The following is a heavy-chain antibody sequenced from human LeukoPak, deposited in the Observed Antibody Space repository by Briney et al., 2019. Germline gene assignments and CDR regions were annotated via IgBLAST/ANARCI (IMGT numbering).Heavy chain of an antibody. V-gene: IGHV3-21*01. D-gene: IGHD5-18*01. CDR1: GFTFSSYS. CDR3: ARAARVDTAMVFY. Sequence: GGSLRLSCAASGFTFSSYSMNWVRQAPGKGLEWVSSISSSSSYIYYADSVKGRFTISRDNAKNSLYLQMNSLRAEGTAVYYCARAARVDTAMVFYWGQGTLVTVSS. J-gene: IGHJ4*02. CDR2: ISSSSSYI.